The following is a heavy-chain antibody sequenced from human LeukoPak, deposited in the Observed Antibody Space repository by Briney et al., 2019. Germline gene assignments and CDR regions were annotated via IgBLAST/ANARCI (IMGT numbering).Heavy chain of an antibody. V-gene: IGHV1-8*01. CDR2: MNPNSGNT. CDR3: ARALRLGYCSSTSCAGASPAGY. CDR1: GYTFTSYD. J-gene: IGHJ4*02. Sequence: ASVKVSCKASGYTFTSYDINWVRQATGQGLEWMGWMNPNSGNTGYAQKFQGRVTMTRNTSISTAYMELSSLRSEDTAVYYCARALRLGYCSSTSCAGASPAGYWGQGTLVTVSS. D-gene: IGHD2-2*01.